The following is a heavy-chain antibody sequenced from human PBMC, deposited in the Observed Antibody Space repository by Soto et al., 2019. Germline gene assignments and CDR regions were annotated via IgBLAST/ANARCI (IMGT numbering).Heavy chain of an antibody. V-gene: IGHV1-69*01. CDR1: GGTFSSYA. Sequence: QVQLVQSGAEVKKPGSSVKVSCKAPGGTFSSYAISWVRQAPGQGLEWRGGIIPIFGTAKYAQKFQGRATITADESTSTGYMELRSLRSEDTAVYYCARSQGGSSSLDIYYYYYYGMDVWCQGTTVTVSS. CDR3: ARSQGGSSSLDIYYYYYYGMDV. D-gene: IGHD2-15*01. J-gene: IGHJ6*02. CDR2: IIPIFGTA.